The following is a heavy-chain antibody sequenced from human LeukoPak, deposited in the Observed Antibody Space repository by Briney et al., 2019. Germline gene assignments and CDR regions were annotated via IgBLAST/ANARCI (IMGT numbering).Heavy chain of an antibody. CDR1: GFIFSSHR. J-gene: IGHJ4*02. D-gene: IGHD4-17*01. CDR3: AYGHWAVFDY. V-gene: IGHV3-74*01. CDR2: INGDGSST. Sequence: PGGSLRLSCAASGFIFSSHRMHWVRQAPGKGLVWVSHINGDGSSTNYADSVKGRFTISRDNAKNSLYLQMNSLRAEDTAVYYCAYGHWAVFDYWGQGTLVTVSS.